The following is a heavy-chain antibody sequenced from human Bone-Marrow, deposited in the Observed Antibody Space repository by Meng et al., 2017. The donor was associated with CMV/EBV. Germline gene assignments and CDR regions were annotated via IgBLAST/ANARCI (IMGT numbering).Heavy chain of an antibody. Sequence: GESLKISCKASGYTFTGYYMHWVRQAPGQGLEWMGWINPNSGGTNYAQKFQGRVTMTRDTSISTAYMELSRLRSDDTAVYYCARDGGRYCSSTSCGGHAFDIWGQGTMVTVSS. V-gene: IGHV1-2*02. CDR3: ARDGGRYCSSTSCGGHAFDI. CDR1: GYTFTGYY. CDR2: INPNSGGT. J-gene: IGHJ3*02. D-gene: IGHD2-2*01.